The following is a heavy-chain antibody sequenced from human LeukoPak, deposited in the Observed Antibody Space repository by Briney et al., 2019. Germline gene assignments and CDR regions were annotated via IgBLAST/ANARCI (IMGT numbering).Heavy chain of an antibody. D-gene: IGHD6-13*01. CDR1: GFTFSSYS. V-gene: IGHV3-48*01. J-gene: IGHJ4*02. Sequence: PGGSLRLSCAASGFTFSSYSMNWVRQAPGKGLEWVSYISRSSTTIYYADSVKGRFTISRDNAKNSLYLQMNSLRAEDTAVYYCARDPLSSSSSDYWGQGILVTVSS. CDR3: ARDPLSSSSSDY. CDR2: ISRSSTTI.